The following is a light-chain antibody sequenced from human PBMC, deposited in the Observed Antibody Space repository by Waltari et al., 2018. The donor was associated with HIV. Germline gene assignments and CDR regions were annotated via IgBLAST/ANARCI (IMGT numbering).Light chain of an antibody. CDR2: EAI. V-gene: IGLV2-23*01. Sequence: QSALTQPASASGSPGQSITIPCTGTSSDVGNYNLVSWYQQHPGKAPKLIIYEAIKRPSGVSNRISASKSGNTASLTISGLQAEDEADYYCCSYGGSSTWVFGGGTKVTVL. CDR3: CSYGGSSTWV. CDR1: SSDVGNYNL. J-gene: IGLJ3*02.